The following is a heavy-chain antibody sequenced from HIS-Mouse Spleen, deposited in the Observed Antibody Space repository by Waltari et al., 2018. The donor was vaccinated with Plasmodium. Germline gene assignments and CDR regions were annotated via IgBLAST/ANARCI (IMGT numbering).Heavy chain of an antibody. Sequence: GFTFSSYWMHWGRQAPGQVLVWVSRINSDGSSPRYADSGKGRFTISRDNAKNTLYLQMNSLRAEDTAVYYCARDDSQADYDLWSGYYTGYYYGMDVWGQGTTVTVSS. CDR3: ARDDSQADYDLWSGYYTGYYYGMDV. CDR2: INSDGSSP. V-gene: IGHV3-74*01. J-gene: IGHJ6*02. D-gene: IGHD3-3*01. CDR1: GFTFSSYW.